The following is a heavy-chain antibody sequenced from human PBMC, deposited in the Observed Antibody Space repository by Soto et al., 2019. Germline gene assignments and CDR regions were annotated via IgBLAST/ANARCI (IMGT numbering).Heavy chain of an antibody. CDR1: GFTFSNYG. D-gene: IGHD4-17*01. CDR2: IWYDGSNI. Sequence: GGSLRLSCAASGFTFSNYGMHWVRQAPGKGLEWVAVIWYDGSNIYYGDSVKGRFTLSRDNSKNTMYLQMDTLRVEDTAVYYCVRDPTSVTRHYFDLWGQGTLVTVSS. CDR3: VRDPTSVTRHYFDL. J-gene: IGHJ4*02. V-gene: IGHV3-33*01.